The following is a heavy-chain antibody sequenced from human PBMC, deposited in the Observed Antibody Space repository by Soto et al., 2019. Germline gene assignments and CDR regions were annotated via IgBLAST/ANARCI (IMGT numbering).Heavy chain of an antibody. Sequence: EVQLVESGGGLVQPGGSLRLSCAASGFTVSSNYMSWVRQAPGKGLEWVSVIYSGGSTYYADSVKGRFTISRDNSKNTLYLQMNSLRAEDTAVYYCARDQRITMVRGVRGVLDPWGQGTLVTVSS. V-gene: IGHV3-66*01. CDR2: IYSGGST. J-gene: IGHJ5*02. CDR3: ARDQRITMVRGVRGVLDP. CDR1: GFTVSSNY. D-gene: IGHD3-10*01.